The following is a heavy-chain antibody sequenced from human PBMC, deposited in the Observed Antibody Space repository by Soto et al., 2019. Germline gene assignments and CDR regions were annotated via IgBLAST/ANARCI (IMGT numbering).Heavy chain of an antibody. Sequence: EMQLVESGGGLVQPGGSLRLSCAASGFTFSSYWMHWVRQAPGRGLVWVSRMNSDGSDTYYADSVKGRFTISRDNARNTVYLQMNSLRVEDTAVYYCAREGMGFSNWFDPRGQGPLVTVSS. CDR3: AREGMGFSNWFDP. CDR1: GFTFSSYW. CDR2: MNSDGSDT. V-gene: IGHV3-74*01. J-gene: IGHJ5*02. D-gene: IGHD2-8*01.